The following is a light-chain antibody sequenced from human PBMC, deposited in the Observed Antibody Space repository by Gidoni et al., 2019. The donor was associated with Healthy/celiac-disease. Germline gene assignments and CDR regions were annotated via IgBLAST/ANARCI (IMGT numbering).Light chain of an antibody. CDR3: QSYDSSNHVV. CDR1: SGSIASNY. CDR2: EDN. Sequence: NFMLTHPHSLSESPGKTVTISCTGSSGSIASNYVQWYQQRPGSAPTTVIYEDNQRPSGVPDRFSGSIDSSSNSASLTISGLKTEDEADYYCQSYDSSNHVVFGGGTKLTVL. J-gene: IGLJ2*01. V-gene: IGLV6-57*02.